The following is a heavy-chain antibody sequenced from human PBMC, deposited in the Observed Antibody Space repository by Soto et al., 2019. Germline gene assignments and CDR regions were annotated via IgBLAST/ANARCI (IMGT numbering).Heavy chain of an antibody. V-gene: IGHV1-69*01. CDR1: GGTFNDFV. Sequence: QEQLEQSGTAVKKPGSSVKVSCKASGGTFNDFVISWVRQAPGQGLEWMGGIIPISNTANYATKFQRRVTITADVLRSTAYMEMSILRSKDTAVKYCARDKWNSCSSYRDPFDIRGQGTMVTVSS. CDR2: IIPISNTA. D-gene: IGHD2-2*01. CDR3: ARDKWNSCSSYRDPFDI. J-gene: IGHJ3*02.